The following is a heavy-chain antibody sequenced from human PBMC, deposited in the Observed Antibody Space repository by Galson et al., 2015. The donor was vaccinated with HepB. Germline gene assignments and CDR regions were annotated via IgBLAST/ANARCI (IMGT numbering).Heavy chain of an antibody. D-gene: IGHD4-17*01. CDR1: GGTFSSYA. CDR2: IIPIFGTA. CDR3: ARAHDYGDYFFDY. V-gene: IGHV1-69*13. J-gene: IGHJ4*02. Sequence: SVKVSCKASGGTFSSYAISWVRQAPGQGLEWMGGIIPIFGTANYAQKFQGRVTITADESTSTAYMELSSLRSEDTAVYYCARAHDYGDYFFDYWGQGTLVTVSS.